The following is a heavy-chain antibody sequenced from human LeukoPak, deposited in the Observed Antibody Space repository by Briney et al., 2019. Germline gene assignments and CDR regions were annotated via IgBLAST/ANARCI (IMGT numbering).Heavy chain of an antibody. V-gene: IGHV3-21*04. CDR1: GFTFSSYS. CDR2: ISSSSSYI. D-gene: IGHD3-9*01. Sequence: GGSLRLSCAASGFTFSSYSMNWVRQAPGKGLEWVSSISSSSSYIYYADSVKGRFTISRDNSKNTLYLQMNSLRAEDTAVYYCANGPLRYFDRNFDYWGQGTLVTVSS. CDR3: ANGPLRYFDRNFDY. J-gene: IGHJ4*02.